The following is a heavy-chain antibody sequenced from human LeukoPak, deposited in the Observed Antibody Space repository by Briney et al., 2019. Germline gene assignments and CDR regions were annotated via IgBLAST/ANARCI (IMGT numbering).Heavy chain of an antibody. CDR3: ARGNSRRVWFDP. D-gene: IGHD6-13*01. Sequence: SETLSLTCAVSGVSISSGGYSWSWIRQPPGKGLEWIGYIYHSGSTYYNPSLKSRVTISVDRSKNQFSLKLSSVTAADTAVYYCARGNSRRVWFDPWGQGTLVTVSS. CDR1: GVSISSGGYS. J-gene: IGHJ5*02. V-gene: IGHV4-30-2*01. CDR2: IYHSGST.